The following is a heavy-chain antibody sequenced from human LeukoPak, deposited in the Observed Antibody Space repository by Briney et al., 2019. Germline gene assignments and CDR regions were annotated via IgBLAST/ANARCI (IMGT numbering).Heavy chain of an antibody. V-gene: IGHV3-21*01. J-gene: IGHJ3*02. CDR2: ISSSSSYI. D-gene: IGHD1-26*01. CDR3: ARKDGIVGAPDAFDI. Sequence: GGSLRLSCAASGFTFSSYSMNWVRQASGKGLEWVSSISSSSSYIYYADSVKGRFTISRDNAKNSLYLQMNSLRAEDTAVYYCARKDGIVGAPDAFDIWGQGTMVTVSS. CDR1: GFTFSSYS.